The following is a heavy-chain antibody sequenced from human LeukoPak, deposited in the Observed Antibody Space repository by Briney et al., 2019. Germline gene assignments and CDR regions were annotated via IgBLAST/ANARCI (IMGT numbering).Heavy chain of an antibody. CDR1: GGSISSYY. V-gene: IGHV4-59*01. CDR3: ARCASSSWYRDAFDI. CDR2: IYYSGST. J-gene: IGHJ3*02. D-gene: IGHD6-13*01. Sequence: SETLSLTCTVSGGSISSYYWSWIRQPPGKGLEWIGYIYYSGSTNYNPSLKSRVTISVDTSKTQFSLKLSSVTAADTAVYYCARCASSSWYRDAFDIWGQGTMVTVSS.